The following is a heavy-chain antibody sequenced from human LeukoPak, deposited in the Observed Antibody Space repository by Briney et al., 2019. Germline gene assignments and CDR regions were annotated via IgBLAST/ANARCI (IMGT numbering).Heavy chain of an antibody. V-gene: IGHV1-46*01. CDR3: ARDISYYDSSGYSSSHFDY. J-gene: IGHJ4*02. D-gene: IGHD3-22*01. Sequence: ASVTVSCKASGYTFTSYYMHWVRQAPGQGLEWMGIINPSGGSTSYAQKFQGRVTMTRDTSTSTVYMELSSLRSEDMAVYYCARDISYYDSSGYSSSHFDYWGQGTLVTVSS. CDR2: INPSGGST. CDR1: GYTFTSYY.